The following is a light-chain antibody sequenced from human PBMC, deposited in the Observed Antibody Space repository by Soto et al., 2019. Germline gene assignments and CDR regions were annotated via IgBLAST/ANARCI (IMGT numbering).Light chain of an antibody. CDR1: QSLLHSNGYNY. V-gene: IGKV2-28*01. Sequence: DIVMTQSPLSLSVTPGEPASISCRSSQSLLHSNGYNYLEWYLQKPGQSPQLLIYVGSNRASGVPDSFIGSGSVTDFTLKISRVEAEDVGVYYCMHAPQSSSTFGQGTKLEIK. CDR2: VGS. CDR3: MHAPQSSST. J-gene: IGKJ2*01.